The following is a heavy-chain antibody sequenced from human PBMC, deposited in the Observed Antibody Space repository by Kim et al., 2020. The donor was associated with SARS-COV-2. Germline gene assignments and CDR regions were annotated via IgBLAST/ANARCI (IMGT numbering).Heavy chain of an antibody. V-gene: IGHV7-4-1*02. CDR2: INTNTGNP. Sequence: ASVKVSCKASGYTFTSYAMNWVRQAPGQGLEWMGWINTNTGNPTYAQGFTGRFVFSLDTSVSTAYLQISSLKAEDTAVYYCARDPVGGGNFDWLLRGYYYYGMDVWGQGTTVTVSS. J-gene: IGHJ6*02. CDR3: ARDPVGGGNFDWLLRGYYYYGMDV. CDR1: GYTFTSYA. D-gene: IGHD3-9*01.